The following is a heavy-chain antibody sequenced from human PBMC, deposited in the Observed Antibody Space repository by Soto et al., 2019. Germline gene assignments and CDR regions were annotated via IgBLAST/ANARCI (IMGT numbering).Heavy chain of an antibody. CDR2: IKEDGSRK. D-gene: IGHD5-18*01. Sequence: GGSLRLSCAASGFSFSSSCMSWVRQAPGKGLERVANIKEDGSRKYYVDSVKGRFTISRDNAKNSLFLQMNSLRAEDTAVYYCARDPGYSAFDFWGQGTMVTV. V-gene: IGHV3-7*01. CDR1: GFSFSSSC. CDR3: ARDPGYSAFDF. J-gene: IGHJ3*01.